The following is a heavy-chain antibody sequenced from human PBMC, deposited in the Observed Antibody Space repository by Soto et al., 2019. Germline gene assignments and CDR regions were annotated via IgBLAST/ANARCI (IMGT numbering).Heavy chain of an antibody. CDR3: ARGLGGGDFWSGYPYGMDV. CDR2: IWYDGSNK. V-gene: IGHV3-33*01. J-gene: IGHJ6*02. D-gene: IGHD3-3*01. Sequence: GGSLRLSCAASGFTFSSYGMHWVRQAPGKGLEWVAVIWYDGSNKYYADSVKGRFTISRDNSKNTLYLQMNSLRAEDTAVYYCARGLGGGDFWSGYPYGMDVWGQGTTVTVSS. CDR1: GFTFSSYG.